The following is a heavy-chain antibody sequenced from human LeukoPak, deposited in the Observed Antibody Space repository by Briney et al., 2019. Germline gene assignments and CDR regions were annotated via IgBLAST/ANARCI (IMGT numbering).Heavy chain of an antibody. Sequence: ASVKVSCKASGYTFTSYGISWVRQAPGQGREWMGWISAYNGNTNYAQKLQGRVTMTTDTSTSTAYMELRSLRSDDTAVYYCARDIDIVVVVAATDYWGQGTLVTVSS. D-gene: IGHD2-15*01. CDR1: GYTFTSYG. V-gene: IGHV1-18*01. CDR2: ISAYNGNT. J-gene: IGHJ4*02. CDR3: ARDIDIVVVVAATDY.